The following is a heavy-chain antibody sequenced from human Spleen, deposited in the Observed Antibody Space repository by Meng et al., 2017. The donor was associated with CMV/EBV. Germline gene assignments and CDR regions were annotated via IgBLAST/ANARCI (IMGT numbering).Heavy chain of an antibody. CDR1: SIRSSTYF. CDR3: ARQMTGRWLRPNAFDI. D-gene: IGHD5-24*01. J-gene: IGHJ3*02. CDR2: VYYNGNS. V-gene: IGHV4-39*07. Sequence: SIRSSTYFWGWIRQSPGKGLEWIGSVYYNGNSYSNPSLQSRVTISVDTSEKSFSLKLSSLTAADTAVYYCARQMTGRWLRPNAFDIWGQGAKVTVSS.